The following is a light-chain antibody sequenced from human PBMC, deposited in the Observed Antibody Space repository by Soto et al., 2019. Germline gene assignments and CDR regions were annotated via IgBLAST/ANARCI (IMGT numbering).Light chain of an antibody. J-gene: IGKJ1*01. V-gene: IGKV1-39*01. CDR1: QTIGSY. CDR2: DAS. CDR3: QQSYNTPLT. Sequence: TPHQHSVAPSLADRVTTTRRASQTIGSYVNWYRQKSGAAPELLIYDASTLQSGVPSRFRGGASGTDFTLTISSLQLDDFATYYCQQSYNTPLTFGQGTKVDI.